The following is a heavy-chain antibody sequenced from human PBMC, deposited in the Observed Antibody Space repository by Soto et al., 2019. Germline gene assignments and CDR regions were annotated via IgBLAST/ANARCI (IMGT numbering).Heavy chain of an antibody. Sequence: EVQLVESGGGLVQPGGSLRLSCAASGFTFSSYDMHWVRQATGKGLEWVSAIGTAGDTYYPGSVKGRFTISRENAENSLYLQMNSLRAGDTAVYYCARGRDSYSSGWSLSWFDPWGQGTLVTVSS. D-gene: IGHD6-19*01. CDR1: GFTFSSYD. CDR3: ARGRDSYSSGWSLSWFDP. J-gene: IGHJ5*02. V-gene: IGHV3-13*01. CDR2: IGTAGDT.